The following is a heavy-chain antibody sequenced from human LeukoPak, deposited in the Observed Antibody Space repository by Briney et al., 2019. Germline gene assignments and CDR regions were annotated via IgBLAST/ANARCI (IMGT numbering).Heavy chain of an antibody. CDR1: GYTFTSYA. Sequence: ASVKVSCKASGYTFTSYAMNWVRQAPGQGLEWMGWINTNTGNPTYAQGFTGRFVFSLDTSVSTAYLQISSLKAEDTAVYYCARVWSEAGPGSYYLLYYYYYYMDVWGKGTTVTVSS. CDR2: INTNTGNP. CDR3: ARVWSEAGPGSYYLLYYYYYYMDV. V-gene: IGHV7-4-1*02. D-gene: IGHD3-10*01. J-gene: IGHJ6*03.